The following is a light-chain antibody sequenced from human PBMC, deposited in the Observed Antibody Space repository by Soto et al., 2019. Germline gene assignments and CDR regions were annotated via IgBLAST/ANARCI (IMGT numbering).Light chain of an antibody. CDR2: DAS. Sequence: EIVLTHSPAILSVSPGERATLSCRASQSISRSLAWYQQKPGQAPRLLISDASTRATGIPARFSGSGSGTDFTLTISRLAPEDFAVYYCQQYGSSSWKFGQGTKVDIK. CDR3: QQYGSSSWK. CDR1: QSISRS. J-gene: IGKJ1*01. V-gene: IGKV3-20*01.